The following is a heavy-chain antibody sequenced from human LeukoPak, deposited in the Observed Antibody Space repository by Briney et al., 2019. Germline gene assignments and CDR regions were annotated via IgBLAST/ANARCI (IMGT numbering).Heavy chain of an antibody. CDR2: ISAYNGNT. V-gene: IGHV1-18*01. CDR3: AIVGGGNWNYDYYYMDV. CDR1: GYTFTSYG. Sequence: GASVKVSCKASGYTFTSYGISWVRQAPGQGLEWMGWISAYNGNTNYAQKLQGRVTMTTDTSTSTAYMELRSLRSDDTAVYYCAIVGGGNWNYDYYYMDVWGKGTTVTVSS. D-gene: IGHD4-23*01. J-gene: IGHJ6*03.